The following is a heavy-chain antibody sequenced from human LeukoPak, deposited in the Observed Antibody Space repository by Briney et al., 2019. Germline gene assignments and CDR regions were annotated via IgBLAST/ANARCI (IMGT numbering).Heavy chain of an antibody. V-gene: IGHV4-39*07. CDR1: GGSISSSSYY. Sequence: PSETLSLTCTVSGGSISSSSYYWGWIRQPPGKGLEWIGEINHSGSTNYNPSLKSRVTISVDTSKNQFSLKLSSVTAADTAVYYCARRGRSSSWYGYWGQGTLVTVSS. D-gene: IGHD6-13*01. CDR2: INHSGST. J-gene: IGHJ4*02. CDR3: ARRGRSSSWYGY.